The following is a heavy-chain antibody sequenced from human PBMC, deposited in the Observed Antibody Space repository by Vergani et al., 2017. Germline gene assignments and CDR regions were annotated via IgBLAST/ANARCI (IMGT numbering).Heavy chain of an antibody. J-gene: IGHJ6*03. CDR2: ISGSGGST. D-gene: IGHD1-14*01. Sequence: EVQLLESGGGLVQPGGSLRLSCAASGFTFSSYAMSWVRQAPGKGLEWVSAISGSGGSTYYADSVKGRFTISRDNSKNTLYLQMNSLRAEGTAVYYCAKDRENHYYYYYMDVWGKGTTVTVSS. CDR3: AKDRENHYYYYYMDV. CDR1: GFTFSSYA. V-gene: IGHV3-23*01.